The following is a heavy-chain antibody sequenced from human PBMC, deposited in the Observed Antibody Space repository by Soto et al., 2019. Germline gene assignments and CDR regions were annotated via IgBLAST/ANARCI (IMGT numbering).Heavy chain of an antibody. CDR2: IIPIFGTA. CDR3: ARVDLVATISYWFDP. J-gene: IGHJ5*02. V-gene: IGHV1-69*13. D-gene: IGHD5-12*01. Sequence: SVKVSCKASGGTFSSYAISWVRQAPGQGLEWMGGIIPIFGTANYAQKFQGRVTITADESTSTAYMELSSLRSEDTAVYYCARVDLVATISYWFDPWGQGTLVTVSS. CDR1: GGTFSSYA.